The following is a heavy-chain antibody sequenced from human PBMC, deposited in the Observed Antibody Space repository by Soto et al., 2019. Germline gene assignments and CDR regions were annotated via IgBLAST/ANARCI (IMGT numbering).Heavy chain of an antibody. CDR2: IYYSGST. D-gene: IGHD3-16*02. Sequence: PSETLSLTCTVSGGSISSGDYYWSWIRQPPGKGLEWIGYIYYSGSTNYNPSLKSRVTISVDTSKNQFSLKLSSVTAADTAAYYCARLYGLDAFDIWGQGTMVTVSS. V-gene: IGHV4-61*08. CDR1: GGSISSGDYY. CDR3: ARLYGLDAFDI. J-gene: IGHJ3*02.